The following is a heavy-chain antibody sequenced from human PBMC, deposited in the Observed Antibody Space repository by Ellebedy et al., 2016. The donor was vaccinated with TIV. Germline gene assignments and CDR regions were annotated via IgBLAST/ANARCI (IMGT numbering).Heavy chain of an antibody. CDR1: GFTFSSYG. D-gene: IGHD3-10*01. CDR2: IWYAGSNK. CDR3: ARDRDGSGYD. Sequence: PGGSLRLSCAASGFTFSSYGMPWVRQAPGKGLEWVSVIWYAGSNKYYADSVNGRFTISRDNSKNTLYLQMNSLRAEDTAVYYCARDRDGSGYDWGQGTLVTVSS. J-gene: IGHJ4*02. V-gene: IGHV3-33*01.